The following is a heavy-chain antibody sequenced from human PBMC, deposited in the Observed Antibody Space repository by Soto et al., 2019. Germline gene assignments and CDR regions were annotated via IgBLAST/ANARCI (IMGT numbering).Heavy chain of an antibody. V-gene: IGHV2-5*02. D-gene: IGHD3-22*01. J-gene: IGHJ4*02. Sequence: QITLKESGPTLVKPTQTLTLTCTFSGFSLSTSGVGVGWIRQPPGKALEWLALIYWDDDKRYSPSLKSRLTITKDTSKNQLVLTMTNMDPVDTATYYCAHSKSGFYDSSGYYYVHFDYWGQGTLVTVSS. CDR3: AHSKSGFYDSSGYYYVHFDY. CDR2: IYWDDDK. CDR1: GFSLSTSGVG.